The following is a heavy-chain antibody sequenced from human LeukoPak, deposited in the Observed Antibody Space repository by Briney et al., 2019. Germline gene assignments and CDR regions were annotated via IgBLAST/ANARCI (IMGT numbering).Heavy chain of an antibody. CDR1: GYTFISYG. J-gene: IGHJ4*02. CDR2: FSAYNGNT. D-gene: IGHD1-26*01. V-gene: IGHV1-18*01. CDR3: ARDFSSGWDLFDY. Sequence: ASVKVSCKASGYTFISYGISWVRQAPGQGLEWMGWFSAYNGNTDYAQKLQGRVTMTRDTSTSTACMELRSLRSDDTAVYYCARDFSSGWDLFDYWGQGTLVTVSS.